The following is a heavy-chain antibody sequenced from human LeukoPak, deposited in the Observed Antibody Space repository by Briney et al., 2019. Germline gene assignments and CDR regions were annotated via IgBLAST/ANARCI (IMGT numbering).Heavy chain of an antibody. CDR1: GYTFTGSY. Sequence: ASVKVSCKASGYTFTGSYMHWVRQAPGQGLEWMGCINPNSGGTNYAQKFQGRVTMTRDKSISTAYMELSGLEYDDTAFYYCATKRGATFDLFYYMDVWGKGTMVTVPS. CDR3: ATKRGATFDLFYYMDV. J-gene: IGHJ6*03. V-gene: IGHV1-2*02. CDR2: INPNSGGT. D-gene: IGHD2/OR15-2a*01.